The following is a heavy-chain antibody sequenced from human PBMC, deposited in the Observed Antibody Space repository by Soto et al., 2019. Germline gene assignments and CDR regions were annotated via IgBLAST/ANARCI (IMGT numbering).Heavy chain of an antibody. CDR3: ARDLRYDSSGYYAFDI. CDR2: IYYSGST. D-gene: IGHD3-22*01. J-gene: IGHJ3*02. V-gene: IGHV4-31*03. Sequence: PSETLSLTCTVSGGSISSGGYYWSWIRQHPGKGLEWIGYIYYSGSTYYNPSLKSRVTISVDTSKNQFSLKLSSVTAADTAVYYCARDLRYDSSGYYAFDIWGQGTMVTVSS. CDR1: GGSISSGGYY.